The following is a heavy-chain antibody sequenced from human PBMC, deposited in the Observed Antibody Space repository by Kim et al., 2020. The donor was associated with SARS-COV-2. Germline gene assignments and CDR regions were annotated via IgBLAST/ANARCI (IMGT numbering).Heavy chain of an antibody. J-gene: IGHJ5*02. D-gene: IGHD3-10*01. CDR2: INAGNGNT. CDR1: GYTFTSYA. CDR3: ASGARSDYYGSGSYYKHYNWFDP. V-gene: IGHV1-3*01. Sequence: ASVKVSCKASGYTFTSYAMHWVRQAPGQRLEWMGWINAGNGNTKYSQKFQGRVTITRDTSASTAYMELSSLRSEDTAVYYCASGARSDYYGSGSYYKHYNWFDPWGQGTLVTVSS.